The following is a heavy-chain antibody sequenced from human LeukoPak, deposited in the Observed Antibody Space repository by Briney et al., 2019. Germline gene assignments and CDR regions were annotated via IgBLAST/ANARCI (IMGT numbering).Heavy chain of an antibody. J-gene: IGHJ3*02. CDR1: GYTFTSYG. CDR2: ISTYNGNT. Sequence: ASVKVSCKASGYTFTSYGISWVRQAPGRGLEWMGWISTYNGNTNYAQKLQGRVTMTTDTSTSTAYMELRSLRSDDTAVYYCARDYYDSSGYYRGAFDIWGQGTMVTVSS. V-gene: IGHV1-18*01. D-gene: IGHD3-22*01. CDR3: ARDYYDSSGYYRGAFDI.